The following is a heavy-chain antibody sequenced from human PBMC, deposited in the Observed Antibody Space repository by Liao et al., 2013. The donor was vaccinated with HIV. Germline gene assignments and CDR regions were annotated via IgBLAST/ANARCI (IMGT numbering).Heavy chain of an antibody. Sequence: QVQLQQWGAGLLKPSETLSLTCAVYGGSFSGYYWSWIRQPPGKGLEWIGYIYYSGSTNYNPSLKSRVTISVDTSKNQFALKLSSVTAADTAVYYCAREAGDYWGQGTLVTVSS. CDR1: GGSFSGYY. CDR3: AREAGDY. J-gene: IGHJ4*02. D-gene: IGHD6-19*01. V-gene: IGHV4-34*11. CDR2: IYYSGST.